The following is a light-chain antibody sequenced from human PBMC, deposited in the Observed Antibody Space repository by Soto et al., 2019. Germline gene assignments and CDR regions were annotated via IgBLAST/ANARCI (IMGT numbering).Light chain of an antibody. CDR3: QQSYNTTWT. J-gene: IGKJ1*01. CDR1: QGISTD. Sequence: DVRMTQSPSSLSASVGDRVTITCRASQGISTDLNWYQQKPGKAPKLLIYTTSSLQSGVPSRFSGSGSETDFTLTISSLQPEDFATYSCQQSYNTTWTFGQGTKVDI. V-gene: IGKV1-39*01. CDR2: TTS.